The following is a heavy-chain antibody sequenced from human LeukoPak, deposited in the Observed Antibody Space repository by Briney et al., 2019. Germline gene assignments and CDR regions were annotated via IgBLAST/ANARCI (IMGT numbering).Heavy chain of an antibody. Sequence: GGSLRLSCAASGFTFDDYGMSWVRQAPGKGLEWVSGINWNGGSTGYADSVKGRFSISRDNAKNSLYLQMNSLRAEDTALYYCARDERYYDSSGYYSPFDYWGQGTLVTVSS. D-gene: IGHD3-22*01. V-gene: IGHV3-20*04. J-gene: IGHJ4*02. CDR1: GFTFDDYG. CDR2: INWNGGST. CDR3: ARDERYYDSSGYYSPFDY.